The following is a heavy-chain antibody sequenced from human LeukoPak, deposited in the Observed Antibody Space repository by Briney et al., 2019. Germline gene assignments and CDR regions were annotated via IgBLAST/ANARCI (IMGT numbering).Heavy chain of an antibody. V-gene: IGHV5-51*01. CDR1: GYRFSNYW. D-gene: IGHD3-22*01. Sequence: GESLKISCKGSGYRFSNYWIGWVRQLSGKGLEGMGIIYPADSDTRYSPSFQGQVTISADKSISTIYLQWSSLKASDTAMYYCARVDSIXXXXXXGMDVWXXGXTVTV. J-gene: IGHJ6*01. CDR2: IYPADSDT. CDR3: ARVDSIXXXXXXGMDV.